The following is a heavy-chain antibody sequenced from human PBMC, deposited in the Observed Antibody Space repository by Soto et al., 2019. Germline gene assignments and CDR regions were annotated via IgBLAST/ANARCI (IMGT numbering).Heavy chain of an antibody. CDR3: AKRGSSWSPFDY. J-gene: IGHJ4*02. V-gene: IGHV3-23*01. D-gene: IGHD6-13*01. Sequence: GGALRLSSAASGFTFSSYAMSWFRRAPGKGLEWVSAISGSGGTTYYADSVKGRFTISRDNSKNTLYLQVNSLRAEDTAVYYCAKRGSSWSPFDYWGQGTQVTVSS. CDR2: ISGSGGTT. CDR1: GFTFSSYA.